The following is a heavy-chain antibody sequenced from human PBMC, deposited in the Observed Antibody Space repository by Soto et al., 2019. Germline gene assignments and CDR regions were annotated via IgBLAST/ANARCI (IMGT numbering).Heavy chain of an antibody. Sequence: GGSLRLSCAASGFTFSSYSMNWVRQAPGKGLEWVSSISSSSSYIYYADSVKGRFTISRDNAKNSLYLQMNSLRAEDTAVYYCARDSSGYPDYYFDYWGQGTLVTVSS. CDR1: GFTFSSYS. CDR2: ISSSSSYI. V-gene: IGHV3-21*01. J-gene: IGHJ4*02. D-gene: IGHD3-22*01. CDR3: ARDSSGYPDYYFDY.